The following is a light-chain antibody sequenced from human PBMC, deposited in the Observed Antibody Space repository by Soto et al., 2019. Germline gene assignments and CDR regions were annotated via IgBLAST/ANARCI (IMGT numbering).Light chain of an antibody. CDR3: QQYNDWPRT. V-gene: IGKV3-11*01. CDR1: QSVSSY. CDR2: DAS. J-gene: IGKJ1*01. Sequence: EIVLTQSPATLSLSPGERATLSCRASQSVSSYLAWYQQKPGQAPRLLIYDASNRATGIPARFSGSGSGTDFTLTLSRLEPEDFAVYYCQQYNDWPRTFGQGTKVDIK.